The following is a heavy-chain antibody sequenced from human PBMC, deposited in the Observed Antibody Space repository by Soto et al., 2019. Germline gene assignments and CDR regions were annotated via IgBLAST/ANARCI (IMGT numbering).Heavy chain of an antibody. CDR1: GGNFDSYA. V-gene: IGHV1-69*06. D-gene: IGHD2-15*01. J-gene: IGHJ1*01. CDR2: IIPMYGTA. Sequence: QVQLVQSGAEVKKPGSSVKVSCRASGGNFDSYAISWVRQAPGQGLEWRGGIIPMYGTANYAQKFQDRVTFTADKSTSTAYMDLRSLRSDDTAVFYCARGLSYCSGGSCYIFQQWGQGTLVTVSS. CDR3: ARGLSYCSGGSCYIFQQ.